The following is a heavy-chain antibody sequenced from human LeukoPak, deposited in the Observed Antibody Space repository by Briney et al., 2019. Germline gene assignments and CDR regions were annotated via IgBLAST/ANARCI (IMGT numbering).Heavy chain of an antibody. CDR2: IYYSGST. Sequence: SETLSLTCTVSGGSISSYYWSWIRQPPGKGLEWIGYIYYSGSTNYNPSLKSRVTISVDTSKNQFSLKLSSVTAADTAVYYCARVRRGSSSWYGDFEYWGQGKLVTVSS. D-gene: IGHD6-13*01. CDR3: ARVRRGSSSWYGDFEY. J-gene: IGHJ4*02. V-gene: IGHV4-59*01. CDR1: GGSISSYY.